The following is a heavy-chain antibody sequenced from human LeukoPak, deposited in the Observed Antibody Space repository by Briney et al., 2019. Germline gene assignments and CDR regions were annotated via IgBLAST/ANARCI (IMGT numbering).Heavy chain of an antibody. V-gene: IGHV3-23*01. CDR2: ISGSGNST. CDR3: AKGFPYQPFDY. D-gene: IGHD2-2*01. Sequence: GGSLRLSCAASGFTFSSYAMTWVRQAPGKGLEWVSTISGSGNSTYYADSVKGRFTISRDNSKNTLYLQMNSLRAEDTAVYYCAKGFPYQPFDYWGQGTLVTVSS. CDR1: GFTFSSYA. J-gene: IGHJ4*02.